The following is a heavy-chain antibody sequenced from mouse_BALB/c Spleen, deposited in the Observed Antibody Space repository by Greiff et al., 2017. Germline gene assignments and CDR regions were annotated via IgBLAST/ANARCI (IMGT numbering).Heavy chain of an antibody. CDR1: GFSLTSYG. Sequence: VQLQESGPGLVAPSQSLSITCTVSGFSLTSYGVHWVRQPPGKGLEWLGVIWAGGSTNYNSALMSRLSISKDNSKSQVFLKMNSLQTDDTAMYYCARDVYYGSSSAWFAYWGQGTLVTVSA. V-gene: IGHV2-9*02. CDR2: IWAGGST. CDR3: ARDVYYGSSSAWFAY. D-gene: IGHD1-1*01. J-gene: IGHJ3*01.